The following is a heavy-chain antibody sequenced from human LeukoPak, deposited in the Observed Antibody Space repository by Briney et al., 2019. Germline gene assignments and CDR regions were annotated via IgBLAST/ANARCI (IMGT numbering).Heavy chain of an antibody. Sequence: ASVKVSCKVSGYTLTELSMHWVRQAPGKGLEWMGGFDPEDGETIYAQKFQGRVTMTEDTSTDTAYMELSSLRSEDTAVYYCATTPFRFGELPLLDPYFDYWGQGTLVTVSS. CDR2: FDPEDGET. D-gene: IGHD3-10*01. CDR3: ATTPFRFGELPLLDPYFDY. J-gene: IGHJ4*02. CDR1: GYTLTELS. V-gene: IGHV1-24*01.